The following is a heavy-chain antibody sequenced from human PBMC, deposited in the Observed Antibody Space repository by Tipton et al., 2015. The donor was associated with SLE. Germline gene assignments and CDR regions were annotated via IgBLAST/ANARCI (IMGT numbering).Heavy chain of an antibody. CDR2: ISSDGSNK. Sequence: SLRLSCAASGFIFSNYAMHWVRQAPGKGLEWVAVISSDGSNKYYTDSVKGRFTISRDNSKNTLYLQMNSLRAEDTAVYYCAKARYSSGWLVDYWGQGTLVTVSS. J-gene: IGHJ4*02. V-gene: IGHV3-30-3*01. D-gene: IGHD6-19*01. CDR3: AKARYSSGWLVDY. CDR1: GFIFSNYA.